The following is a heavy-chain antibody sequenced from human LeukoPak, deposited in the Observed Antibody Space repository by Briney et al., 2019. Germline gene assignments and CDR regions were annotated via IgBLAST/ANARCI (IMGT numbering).Heavy chain of an antibody. D-gene: IGHD1-26*01. CDR3: ARAPLGGSSHNWFDP. V-gene: IGHV1-8*02. CDR1: GGTFSSYA. J-gene: IGHJ5*02. Sequence: GASVKVSCKASGGTFSSYAISWVRRATGQGLEWMGWMNPNSGNTGYAQKFQGRVTMTRNTSISTAYMELSSLRSEDTAVYYCARAPLGGSSHNWFDPWGQGTLVTVSS. CDR2: MNPNSGNT.